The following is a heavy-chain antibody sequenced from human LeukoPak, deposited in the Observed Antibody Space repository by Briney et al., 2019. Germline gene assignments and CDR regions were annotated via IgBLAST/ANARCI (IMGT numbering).Heavy chain of an antibody. CDR1: GFTFSSYW. Sequence: GGSLRLSCTASGFTFSSYWMSWVRQAPGKGLEWVANIKQDGSEKYYVDSVKGRFTISRDNAKNSLYLQMNSLRAVDTAVYYCARDLDSSTWYRGFDYWGQGTLITVSS. CDR3: ARDLDSSTWYRGFDY. CDR2: IKQDGSEK. V-gene: IGHV3-7*01. D-gene: IGHD6-13*01. J-gene: IGHJ4*02.